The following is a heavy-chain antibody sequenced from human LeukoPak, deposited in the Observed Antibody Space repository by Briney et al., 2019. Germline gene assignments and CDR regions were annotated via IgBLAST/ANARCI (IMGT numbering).Heavy chain of an antibody. D-gene: IGHD5-18*01. CDR3: AREIGPIQLHLWGSAFDY. CDR1: GYTFTSYY. J-gene: IGHJ4*02. CDR2: INPRGGST. Sequence: GASVKVSCKASGYTFTSYYMHWVRQAPGQGLEWMGIINPRGGSTSYAQKFQGRVSMTRDTSTSTIYMELSSLRSEDTAVYYCAREIGPIQLHLWGSAFDYWGQGTLVTVSS. V-gene: IGHV1-46*01.